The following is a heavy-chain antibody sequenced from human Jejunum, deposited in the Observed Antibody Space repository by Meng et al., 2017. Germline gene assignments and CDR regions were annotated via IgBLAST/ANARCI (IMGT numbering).Heavy chain of an antibody. V-gene: IGHV4-61*08. Sequence: QGQRQGSGAGLVRPSETLSLNCTGSGGSVSRDGYQWGWIRQPPGKGLEWIGYASTNYNPSLKSRVTISLDTSRNQFSLSLSSVTAADTAVYYCARDHMGSLDYWGQGILVTVSS. CDR2: AST. J-gene: IGHJ4*02. D-gene: IGHD1-26*01. CDR3: ARDHMGSLDY. CDR1: GGSVSRDGYQ.